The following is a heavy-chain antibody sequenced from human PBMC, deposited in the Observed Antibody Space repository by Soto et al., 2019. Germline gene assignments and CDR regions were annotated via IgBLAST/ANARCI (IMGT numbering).Heavy chain of an antibody. Sequence: VVYLRLSFEASGFPFSTYAFSWFRQAPGKGLEWVSGITGTGAHTYYADSVRGRFTISRDNSKNTLFLQMTSLRADDTAVYYYAKDLGDPPNYWGQGTPV. D-gene: IGHD1-26*01. CDR1: GFPFSTYA. J-gene: IGHJ4*02. CDR2: ITGTGAHT. CDR3: AKDLGDPPNY. V-gene: IGHV3-23*01.